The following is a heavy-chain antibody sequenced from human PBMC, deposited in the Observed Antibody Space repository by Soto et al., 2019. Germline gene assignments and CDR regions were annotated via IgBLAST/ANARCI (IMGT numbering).Heavy chain of an antibody. CDR3: ARFDVGAMTVEDY. J-gene: IGHJ4*02. Sequence: SETLSLTCTVSGGSISSYYWSWIRQPPGKGLEWIGYIYYSGSTNYNPSLKSRVTISVDTSKNQFSLKLSSVTAADTAVYYCARFDVGAMTVEDYWGQGTRVTVSS. D-gene: IGHD3-22*01. CDR1: GGSISSYY. CDR2: IYYSGST. V-gene: IGHV4-59*01.